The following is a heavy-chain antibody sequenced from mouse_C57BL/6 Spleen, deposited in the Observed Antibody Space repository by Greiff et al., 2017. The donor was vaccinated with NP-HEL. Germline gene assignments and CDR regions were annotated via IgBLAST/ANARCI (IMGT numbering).Heavy chain of an antibody. CDR2: FYPGSGSI. J-gene: IGHJ3*01. D-gene: IGHD2-3*01. V-gene: IGHV1-62-2*01. Sequence: VQLQQSGAELVKLGAPVKLSCKASGYTFPEYTIHWVKQRSGQGLEWFGWFYPGSGSIKYTEKFKDKATLTANKSTSAVYVELSRLTSEDSAVYFCARHEEDGYSWFAYWGQGTLVTVSA. CDR3: ARHEEDGYSWFAY. CDR1: GYTFPEYT.